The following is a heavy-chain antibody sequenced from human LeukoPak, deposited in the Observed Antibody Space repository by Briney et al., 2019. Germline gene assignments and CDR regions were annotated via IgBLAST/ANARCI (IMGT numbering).Heavy chain of an antibody. V-gene: IGHV3-73*01. CDR2: IRSKANSYPT. Sequence: GGSLRLSCAASGFTFSGSAMHWVRQASGKGLEWVGRIRSKANSYPTAYAASVKGRFTISRDDSKNTAYLQMNSLKTEDTAVYYCTRRGRIAAAGTVGMDVWGQGTTVTVSS. J-gene: IGHJ6*02. CDR3: TRRGRIAAAGTVGMDV. D-gene: IGHD6-13*01. CDR1: GFTFSGSA.